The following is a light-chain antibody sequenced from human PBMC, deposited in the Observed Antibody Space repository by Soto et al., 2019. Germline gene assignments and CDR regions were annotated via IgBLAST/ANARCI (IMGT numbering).Light chain of an antibody. J-gene: IGKJ1*01. CDR1: QSVSSSY. CDR2: GAS. V-gene: IGKV3-20*01. Sequence: EIVLTQSPGTLSLSPGERATLSCRASQSVSSSYLAWYQQKPGQAPRLLIYGASSRATGIPDRFSGSESGTDFTLTISRLEPEDFAVYYCQQYAGTFGQGTKVEIK. CDR3: QQYAGT.